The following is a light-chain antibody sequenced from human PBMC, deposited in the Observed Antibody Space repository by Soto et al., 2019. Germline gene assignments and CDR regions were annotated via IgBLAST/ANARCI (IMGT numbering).Light chain of an antibody. CDR2: TTS. CDR3: LQHNSYPRT. CDR1: QGISNY. V-gene: IGKV1-17*03. J-gene: IGKJ4*01. Sequence: DIQMTQSPSSLSASVGDRVTITCQASQGISNYLAWFQQRPGKVPKRLIYTTSTLQSGVPSRFSGSRSGTEFTLTISSLQPEDIATYYCLQHNSYPRTFGGGTKVDIK.